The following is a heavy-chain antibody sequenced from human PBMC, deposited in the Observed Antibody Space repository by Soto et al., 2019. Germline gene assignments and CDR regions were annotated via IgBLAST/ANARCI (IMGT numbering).Heavy chain of an antibody. D-gene: IGHD1-1*01. Sequence: QVQLVESGGGVVQPGRSLRLSCAASGFTFSSSGMHWVRQAPGKGLEWVAVIWHDGSYKYKTDSVKGRFTISRDNSKNTLYLQMNSLIAEDTAVYYCARGNWKYGYFDYWGQGTLVTVSS. CDR2: IWHDGSYK. J-gene: IGHJ4*02. CDR3: ARGNWKYGYFDY. CDR1: GFTFSSSG. V-gene: IGHV3-33*01.